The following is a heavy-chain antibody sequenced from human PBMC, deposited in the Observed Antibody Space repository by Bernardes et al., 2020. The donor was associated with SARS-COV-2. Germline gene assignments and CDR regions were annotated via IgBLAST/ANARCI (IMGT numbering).Heavy chain of an antibody. CDR1: GFSVSDNY. CDR3: ARSGGVTGAFTVDWFDP. V-gene: IGHV3-53*01. J-gene: IGHJ5*02. Sequence: GSLRLSCAASGFSVSDNYMSWVRQAPGKGLDWVSVSYGGGRTDYADSVKGRFTISRDNSNNRVYLQMNSLRAEDTAVYYCARSGGVTGAFTVDWFDPWGQGTLVTVSS. D-gene: IGHD3-16*01. CDR2: SYGGGRT.